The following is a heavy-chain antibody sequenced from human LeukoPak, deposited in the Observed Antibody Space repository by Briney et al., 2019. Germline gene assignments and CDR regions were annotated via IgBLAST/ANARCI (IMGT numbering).Heavy chain of an antibody. CDR1: GYTFTSYA. CDR3: ARDRGNGGSYWDWFDP. Sequence: ASVKVSCKASGYTFTSYAMHWVRQAPGQRLEWMGWINAGNGNTKYSQKFQGRVTITRDTSASTAYMELSSLRSEDTAVYYCARDRGNGGSYWDWFDPWGQGTLVTVSS. J-gene: IGHJ5*02. CDR2: INAGNGNT. D-gene: IGHD1-26*01. V-gene: IGHV1-3*01.